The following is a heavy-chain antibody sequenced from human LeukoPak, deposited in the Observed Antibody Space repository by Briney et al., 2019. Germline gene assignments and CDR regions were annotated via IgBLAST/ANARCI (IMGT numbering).Heavy chain of an antibody. CDR2: VKQDGSEK. CDR1: GFTFSSFW. V-gene: IGHV3-7*01. D-gene: IGHD4/OR15-4a*01. CDR3: AACAGWLTEH. J-gene: IGHJ4*02. Sequence: PGGSLRLSCAASGFTFSSFWMTWFRQAPGKGLEWVAIVKQDGSEKLYVDSVKGRFAISRDNSKNSLYLQMNSLRAEDTAVYYCAACAGWLTEHWGQGTFVAVSS.